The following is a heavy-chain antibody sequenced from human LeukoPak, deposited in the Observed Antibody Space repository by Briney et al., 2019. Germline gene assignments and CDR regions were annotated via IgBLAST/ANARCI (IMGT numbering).Heavy chain of an antibody. Sequence: ASVKVSCKASGYTFTDYYMHWVRQAPGQGLEWMGGIIPIFGTANYTQKFQGRVTITTDESTSTAYMELSSLRSEDTAVYYCARSSSGYYYRWFDPWGQGTLVTVSS. CDR3: ARSSSGYYYRWFDP. J-gene: IGHJ5*02. CDR2: IIPIFGTA. CDR1: GYTFTDYY. D-gene: IGHD3-22*01. V-gene: IGHV1-69*05.